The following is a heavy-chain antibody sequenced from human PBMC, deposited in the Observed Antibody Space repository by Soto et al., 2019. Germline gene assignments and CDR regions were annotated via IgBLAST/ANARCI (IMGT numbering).Heavy chain of an antibody. CDR2: IIPIFGTA. D-gene: IGHD2-8*01. CDR1: GGTFSSYA. J-gene: IGHJ4*02. V-gene: IGHV1-69*01. Sequence: QVQLVQSGAEVKKPGSSVKLSCKASGGTFSSYAISWVRQAPGQGIEWMGGIIPIFGTANYAQKFQGRVTITADESTSTAYRELSSLSSEDPAVYYCARGGPGANPFDYWGQGTLVTVSS. CDR3: ARGGPGANPFDY.